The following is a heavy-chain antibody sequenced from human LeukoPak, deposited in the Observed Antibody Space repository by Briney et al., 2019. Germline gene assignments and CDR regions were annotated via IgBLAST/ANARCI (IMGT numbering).Heavy chain of an antibody. CDR1: GFTFSSYW. CDR3: ARSGGVLRFLEWLLEH. J-gene: IGHJ1*01. CDR2: INSDGSST. Sequence: GGSLRLSCAASGFTFSSYWMHWVRQAPGKGLVWVSRINSDGSSTSYADSVKGRFTISRDNAKNTLYLQMNSLRAEDTAVYYCARSGGVLRFLEWLLEHWGQGTLVTVSS. D-gene: IGHD3-3*01. V-gene: IGHV3-74*01.